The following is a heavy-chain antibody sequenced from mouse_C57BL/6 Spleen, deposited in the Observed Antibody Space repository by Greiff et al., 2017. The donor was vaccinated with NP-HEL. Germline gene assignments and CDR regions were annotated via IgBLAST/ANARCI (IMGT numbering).Heavy chain of an antibody. CDR3: TGSTMIRYFDV. Sequence: VQLKQSGAELVRPGASVKLSCTASGFNIKDDYMHWVKQRPEQGLEWIGWIDPENGDTEYASKFQGKATITADTSSNTAYLQLSSLTSEDTAVYYCTGSTMIRYFDVWGTGTTVTVSS. CDR1: GFNIKDDY. CDR2: IDPENGDT. J-gene: IGHJ1*03. V-gene: IGHV14-4*01. D-gene: IGHD2-4*01.